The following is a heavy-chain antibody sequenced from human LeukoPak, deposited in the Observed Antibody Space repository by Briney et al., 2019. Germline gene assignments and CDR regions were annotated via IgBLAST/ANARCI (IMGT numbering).Heavy chain of an antibody. CDR3: ARVGYYGSHDAFDI. J-gene: IGHJ3*02. D-gene: IGHD3-10*01. CDR2: IYHGGST. Sequence: SETLSLTCAVSGGSISSGGYSWSWIRQPPGKGLEWIGYIYHGGSTYYNPSLKSRVTISVDRSKNQFSLKLSSVTAADTAVYYCARVGYYGSHDAFDIWGQGTMVTVSS. V-gene: IGHV4-30-2*01. CDR1: GGSISSGGYS.